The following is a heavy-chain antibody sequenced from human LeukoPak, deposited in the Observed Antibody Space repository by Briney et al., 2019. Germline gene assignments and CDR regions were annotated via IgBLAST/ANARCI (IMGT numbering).Heavy chain of an antibody. CDR3: ARNWHDYAFDI. J-gene: IGHJ3*02. V-gene: IGHV4-61*01. CDR2: ISYSGST. Sequence: PSETLSLTCTVSGGSVSSGSYYWRWIRQPPGKGLEWIGYISYSGSTNSNPSLKSRVTMSVDTSKNQFSLKLTSVTAADTAVYYCARNWHDYAFDIWGQGTMVTVSS. CDR1: GGSVSSGSYY. D-gene: IGHD1-1*01.